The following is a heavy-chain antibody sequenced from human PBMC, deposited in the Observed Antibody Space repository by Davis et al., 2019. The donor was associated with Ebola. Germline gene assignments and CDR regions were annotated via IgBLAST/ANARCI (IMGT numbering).Heavy chain of an antibody. CDR2: INHSGST. CDR3: ARVWGYYYYMDV. J-gene: IGHJ6*03. CDR1: GGSFSGYY. Sequence: PGGSLRLSCAVYGGSFSGYYWSWIRQPPGKGLEWIGEINHSGSTNYNPSLKSRVTISVDTSKNQFSLKLSSVTAADTAVYYCARVWGYYYYMDVWGKGTTVTVSS. D-gene: IGHD7-27*01. V-gene: IGHV4-34*01.